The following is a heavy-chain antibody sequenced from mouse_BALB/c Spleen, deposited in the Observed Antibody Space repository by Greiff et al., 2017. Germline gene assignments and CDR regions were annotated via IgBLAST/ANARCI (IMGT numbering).Heavy chain of an antibody. J-gene: IGHJ1*01. CDR2: ISSGGGST. CDR3: ASHYYGSSQFPYWYFDV. D-gene: IGHD1-1*01. CDR1: GFAFSSYD. V-gene: IGHV5-12-1*01. Sequence: EVQVVESGGGLVKPGGSLKLSCAASGFAFSSYDMSWVRQTPEKRLEWVAYISSGGGSTYYPDTVKGRFTISRDNAKNTLYLQMSSLKSEDTAMYYCASHYYGSSQFPYWYFDVWGAGTTVTVSS.